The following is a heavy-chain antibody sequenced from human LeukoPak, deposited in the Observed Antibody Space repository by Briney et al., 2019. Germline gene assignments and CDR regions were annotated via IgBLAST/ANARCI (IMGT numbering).Heavy chain of an antibody. CDR3: ARVGSEEGYYFDY. Sequence: AGGSLRLSCAASGFTFDDYGMSWVRQVPGKGLEWVSGINWNGGSTVYADSVKGRLTISRDNAKNSLYLQMNSLRAEDTALYYCARVGSEEGYYFDYWGQGTLVTVSS. CDR2: INWNGGST. J-gene: IGHJ4*02. V-gene: IGHV3-20*04. D-gene: IGHD2-15*01. CDR1: GFTFDDYG.